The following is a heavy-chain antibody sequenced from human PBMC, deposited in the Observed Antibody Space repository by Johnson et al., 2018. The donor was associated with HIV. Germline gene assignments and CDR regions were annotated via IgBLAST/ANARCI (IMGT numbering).Heavy chain of an antibody. D-gene: IGHD6-19*01. V-gene: IGHV3-7*01. CDR2: IKQDGSEK. Sequence: VQLVESGGGVVRPGGSLRLSCAASGFTFDDYGMSWVRQAPGKGLEWVANIKQDGSEKYYVDSVKGRFTISRDNSKNTLYLQMNSLRAEDTAVYYCAKFAVAGFDIWGQGTMVTVSS. CDR3: AKFAVAGFDI. CDR1: GFTFDDYG. J-gene: IGHJ3*02.